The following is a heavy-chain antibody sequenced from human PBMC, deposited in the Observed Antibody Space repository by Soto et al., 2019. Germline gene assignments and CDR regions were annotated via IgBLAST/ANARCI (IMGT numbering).Heavy chain of an antibody. CDR2: INAGNGNT. J-gene: IGHJ4*02. CDR1: GYTVTSYA. Sequence: ASVKVSCKASGYTVTSYAMHWVRQAPGQRLEWMGWINAGNGNTKYSQKFQGRVTITRDTSASTAYMELSSLRSEDTAVYYCARGGPIAAAGSPFDYWGQGPLVTVSS. D-gene: IGHD6-13*01. CDR3: ARGGPIAAAGSPFDY. V-gene: IGHV1-3*01.